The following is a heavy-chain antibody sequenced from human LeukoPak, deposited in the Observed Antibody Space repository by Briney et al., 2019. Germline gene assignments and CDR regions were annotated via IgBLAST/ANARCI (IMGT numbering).Heavy chain of an antibody. Sequence: GGSLRLSCAASGXTFSSYGMHWVRQAPGKGQEWVAVISYEGGTQHYADSVRGRFIISRDNPRNTLYLQMNILRTEDTAVYYCAKEGTPQVSTWYDLWGQGTQVIVSS. CDR1: GXTFSSYG. V-gene: IGHV3-30*18. J-gene: IGHJ5*02. CDR3: AKEGTPQVSTWYDL. D-gene: IGHD3-10*01. CDR2: ISYEGGTQ.